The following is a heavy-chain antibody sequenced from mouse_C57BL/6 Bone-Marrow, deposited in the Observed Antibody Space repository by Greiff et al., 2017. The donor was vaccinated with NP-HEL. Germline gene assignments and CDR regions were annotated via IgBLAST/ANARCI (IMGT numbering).Heavy chain of an antibody. CDR1: GYAFSSSW. CDR2: IYPGDGDT. CDR3: ASLYGPHYFDY. J-gene: IGHJ2*01. Sequence: QVQLKQSGPELVKPGASVKISCKASGYAFSSSWMNWVKQRPGKGLEWIGRIYPGDGDTNYNGKFKGKATLTADKSSSTAYMQLSSLTSEDSAVYFCASLYGPHYFDYWGQGTTLTVSS. V-gene: IGHV1-82*01. D-gene: IGHD1-1*01.